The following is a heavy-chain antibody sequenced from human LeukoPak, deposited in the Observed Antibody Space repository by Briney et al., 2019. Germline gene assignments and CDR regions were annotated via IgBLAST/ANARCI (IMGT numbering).Heavy chain of an antibody. D-gene: IGHD3-9*01. CDR2: VYYRGST. Sequence: SATLSLTCTVSGDSITNYYCNWIRQPPGQGLEWIGYVYYRGSTNNNPPLNSGVSISLDKSKNQFYLKLSSVTAADTAVYYGARGHYERYTGYWYWLDAWGQGTLVTVSS. CDR1: GDSITNYY. V-gene: IGHV4-59*12. CDR3: ARGHYERYTGYWYWLDA. J-gene: IGHJ5*02.